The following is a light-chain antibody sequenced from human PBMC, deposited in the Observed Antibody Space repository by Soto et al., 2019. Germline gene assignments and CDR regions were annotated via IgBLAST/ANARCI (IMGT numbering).Light chain of an antibody. CDR1: SSNIGINS. V-gene: IGLV1-44*01. J-gene: IGLJ1*01. CDR2: SND. Sequence: QSVLTQPPSAFGTPGQRVTISCSGSSSNIGINSVSWYQQLPGTAPKLLIYSNDRRPSGVPGRFSGSKSGTSASLAISWLQSGEEADYYCAAWDDSLNGYVFGTGTKVPS. CDR3: AAWDDSLNGYV.